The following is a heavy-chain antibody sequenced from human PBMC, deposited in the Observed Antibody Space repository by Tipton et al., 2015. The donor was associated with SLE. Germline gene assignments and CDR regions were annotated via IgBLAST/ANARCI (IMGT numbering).Heavy chain of an antibody. CDR2: IYTSGNT. J-gene: IGHJ4*01. D-gene: IGHD7-27*01. Sequence: TLSLTCTVSGVSISSRSYYWSWIRQPAGKGLEWIGRIYTSGNTKYNPSLQSRVTMSVDTSKNQFSLNLNSVTAADTAVYYCARFWGSDYFEYWGQGILVTVFS. CDR3: ARFWGSDYFEY. CDR1: GVSISSRSYY. V-gene: IGHV4-61*02.